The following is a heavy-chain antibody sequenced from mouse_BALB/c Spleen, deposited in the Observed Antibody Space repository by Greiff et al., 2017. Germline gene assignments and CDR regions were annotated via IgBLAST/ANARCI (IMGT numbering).Heavy chain of an antibody. CDR1: GYTFTSYW. V-gene: IGHV1-69*02. J-gene: IGHJ4*01. Sequence: VQLQQSGAELVKPGASVKLSCKASGYTFTSYWMHWVKQRPGQGLEWIGEIDPSDSYTNYNQKFKGKATLTVDKSSSTAYMQLSSLTSEDSAVYYCARSGYGNYDAMDYWGQGTSVTVSS. CDR2: IDPSDSYT. D-gene: IGHD2-1*01. CDR3: ARSGYGNYDAMDY.